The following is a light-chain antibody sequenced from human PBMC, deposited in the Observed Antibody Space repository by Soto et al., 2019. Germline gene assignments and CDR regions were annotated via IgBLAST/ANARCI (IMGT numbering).Light chain of an antibody. CDR3: SSFTSSSTWV. CDR1: SGDIGGYHS. J-gene: IGLJ3*02. CDR2: EFV. Sequence: QSALTQLAPVSGSPGHSISISCTETSGDIGGYHSGCCYKLHPGKALILRIYEFVKRPSGVSDRFSGSKSGITASLTIYWLQADGEADYDSSSFTSSSTWVFGGGGQLT. V-gene: IGLV2-14*01.